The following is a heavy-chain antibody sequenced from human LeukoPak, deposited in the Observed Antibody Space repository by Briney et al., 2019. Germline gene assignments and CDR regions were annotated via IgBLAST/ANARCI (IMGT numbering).Heavy chain of an antibody. CDR3: ARGGNDILTGYYYFDY. CDR1: GFTFDDYA. Sequence: GALRLSCAASGFTFDDYAMHWVRQAPGKGLEWVSGINWNGGSTGYADFVRGRLPSSRDNAKNSLYLQMNSLRAEDTALYYCARGGNDILTGYYYFDYWGQGTLVTVSS. J-gene: IGHJ4*02. CDR2: INWNGGST. V-gene: IGHV3-20*04. D-gene: IGHD3-9*01.